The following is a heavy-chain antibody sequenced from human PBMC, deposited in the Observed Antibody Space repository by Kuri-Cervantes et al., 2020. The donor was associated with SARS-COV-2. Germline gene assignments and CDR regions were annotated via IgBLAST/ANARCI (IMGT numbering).Heavy chain of an antibody. J-gene: IGHJ5*02. Sequence: ASVKVSCKASGYTFTSYYMHWVRQAPGQGLEWMGIINPSGGSTSYVQKFQGRVTMTRDTYTSTVYMELSSLSSEDTTVYYCARAEEYSGIPKPKPFGPWGQGTLVTVSS. CDR2: INPSGGST. D-gene: IGHD1-26*01. CDR3: ARAEEYSGIPKPKPFGP. CDR1: GYTFTSYY. V-gene: IGHV1-46*01.